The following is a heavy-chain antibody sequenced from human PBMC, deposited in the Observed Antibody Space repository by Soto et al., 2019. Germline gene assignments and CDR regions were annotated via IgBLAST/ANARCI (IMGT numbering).Heavy chain of an antibody. CDR2: IYWDDDK. D-gene: IGHD2-2*01. CDR1: GFSLSTSGVG. CDR3: AHRGGASTSSRSARFDP. J-gene: IGHJ5*02. Sequence: QITLKESGPTLVKPTQTLTLTCTFSGFSLSTSGVGVGWIRQPPGKALEWLALIYWDDDKRYSPSLKSRLTIPKDTSKNQVVLTMTNMDPVDTATYYCAHRGGASTSSRSARFDPWGQGTLVTVSS. V-gene: IGHV2-5*02.